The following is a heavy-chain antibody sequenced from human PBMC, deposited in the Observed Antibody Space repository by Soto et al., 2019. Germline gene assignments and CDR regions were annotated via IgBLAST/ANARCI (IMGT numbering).Heavy chain of an antibody. CDR2: INPNSGGGT. CDR1: GFTFIGHY. V-gene: IGHV1-2*02. CDR3: AGSRTGALDY. Sequence: QVQLVQSGAGVKKPGASVKLSCKASGFTFIGHYIHWVRQAPGQGLEWVGWINPNSGGGTVYAQNFQGRVTMTADTSTSVAYMDLTSLRGDDTAVYYCAGSRTGALDYWGPGALVTVSS. J-gene: IGHJ4*02. D-gene: IGHD7-27*01.